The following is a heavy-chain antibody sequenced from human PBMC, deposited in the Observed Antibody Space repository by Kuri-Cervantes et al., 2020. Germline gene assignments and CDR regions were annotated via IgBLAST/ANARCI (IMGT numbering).Heavy chain of an antibody. Sequence: SVKVSCKASGGTFSSYAISWVRQAPGQGLEWMGGIIPIFGTANYAQKFQGRVTITADESTSTAYMELSSLRSEDTAVYYCARDNSKPEYYYDSSGYYQDFDSWGQGTLVTVSS. CDR3: ARDNSKPEYYYDSSGYYQDFDS. J-gene: IGHJ4*02. CDR1: GGTFSSYA. D-gene: IGHD3-22*01. V-gene: IGHV1-69*13. CDR2: IIPIFGTA.